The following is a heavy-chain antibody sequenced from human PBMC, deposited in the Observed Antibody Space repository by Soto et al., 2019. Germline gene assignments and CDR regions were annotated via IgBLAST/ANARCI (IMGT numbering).Heavy chain of an antibody. Sequence: PSETLSLTCTVSGGSISSSSYYWGWIRQPPGKGLEWIGSIYYSGSTYYNPSLKSRVTISVDTSKNQFSLKLSSVTAADTAVYYCARHDHVDYEEGYFDYWGQGTLVTVSS. V-gene: IGHV4-39*01. CDR2: IYYSGST. J-gene: IGHJ4*02. CDR3: ARHDHVDYEEGYFDY. D-gene: IGHD4-17*01. CDR1: GGSISSSSYY.